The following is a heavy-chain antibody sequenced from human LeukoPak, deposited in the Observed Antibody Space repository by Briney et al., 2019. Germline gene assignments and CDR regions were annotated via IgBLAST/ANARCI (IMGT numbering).Heavy chain of an antibody. D-gene: IGHD3-22*01. V-gene: IGHV3-48*01. CDR2: ISSSSSTI. CDR3: ARGGITMMYPNYFVY. J-gene: IGHJ4*02. CDR1: GFTFSSYS. Sequence: SGGSLRLSCAASGFTFSSYSMNWVRQAPGKGLEWVSYISSSSSTIYYADSVKGRFTISRDNAKNSLYLQMNSLRAEDTAVYYCARGGITMMYPNYFVYWGQGTLVTVSS.